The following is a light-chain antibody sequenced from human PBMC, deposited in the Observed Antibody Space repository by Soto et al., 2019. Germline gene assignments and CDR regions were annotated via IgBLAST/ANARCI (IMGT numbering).Light chain of an antibody. CDR2: EVS. Sequence: QSALTQPPSASGSPGQSVTISCTESGSDVGGHNHVSWYQQHPGEVPKLIIYEVSERPSGVPDRFSGSKSGNTASLTVSGLQADDEADYYCCSYVAGDSWVFGGGTELTVL. CDR1: GSDVGGHNH. CDR3: CSYVAGDSWV. J-gene: IGLJ3*02. V-gene: IGLV2-8*01.